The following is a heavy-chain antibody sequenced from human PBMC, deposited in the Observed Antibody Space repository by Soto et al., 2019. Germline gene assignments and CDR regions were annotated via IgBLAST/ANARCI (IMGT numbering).Heavy chain of an antibody. V-gene: IGHV3-30*18. CDR3: AKDEGCSYGNFDY. D-gene: IGHD5-18*01. CDR1: GFTFSSYG. CDR2: ISYDGSNK. Sequence: GGSLRLSCAASGFTFSSYGMHWVRQAPGKGLEWVAVISYDGSNKYYADSVKGRFTISRDNSKNTLYLQMNSLRAEDTAVYYCAKDEGCSYGNFDYWGQGTLVTVSS. J-gene: IGHJ4*02.